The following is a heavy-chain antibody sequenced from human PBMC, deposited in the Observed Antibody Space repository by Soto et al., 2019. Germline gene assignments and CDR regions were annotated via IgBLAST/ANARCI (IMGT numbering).Heavy chain of an antibody. CDR1: GGSISSYY. J-gene: IGHJ4*02. Sequence: ETLSLTCTVSGGSISSYYWSWIRQPPGKGLEWIGYIYYSGSTNYNPSLKSRVTISVDTSKNQFSLKLSSVTAADTAVYYCARDRYGDTNDYWGQGTLVTVSS. CDR3: ARDRYGDTNDY. V-gene: IGHV4-59*01. CDR2: IYYSGST. D-gene: IGHD4-17*01.